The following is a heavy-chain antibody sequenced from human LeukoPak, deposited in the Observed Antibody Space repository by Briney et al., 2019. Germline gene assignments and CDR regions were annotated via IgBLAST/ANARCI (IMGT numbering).Heavy chain of an antibody. Sequence: GGSLRLSCAASGFTFSTYWMHWVRRTPGKGLVWVSRINSDGSSVTYADSVRGRFTISRDNAKNTLYLQMNSLRPDDTAVYYCARDVIRRGQGTLVTVSS. CDR3: ARDVIR. V-gene: IGHV3-74*01. CDR2: INSDGSSV. J-gene: IGHJ4*02. D-gene: IGHD2/OR15-2a*01. CDR1: GFTFSTYW.